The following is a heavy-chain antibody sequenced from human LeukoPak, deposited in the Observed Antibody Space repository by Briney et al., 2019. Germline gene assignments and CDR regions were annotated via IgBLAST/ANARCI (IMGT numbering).Heavy chain of an antibody. Sequence: PGGSLRLSCEASGFTFSSYEMKWVRQAPGKGLEGVAHISSSGSTIYYAETVKGRFTISRDKAKNSLYMQMNSLRAEDTAVYYCATDLPTMLVGTGSFDPWGQGTLVTVSS. D-gene: IGHD3-22*01. CDR2: ISSSGSTI. V-gene: IGHV3-48*03. CDR1: GFTFSSYE. J-gene: IGHJ5*02. CDR3: ATDLPTMLVGTGSFDP.